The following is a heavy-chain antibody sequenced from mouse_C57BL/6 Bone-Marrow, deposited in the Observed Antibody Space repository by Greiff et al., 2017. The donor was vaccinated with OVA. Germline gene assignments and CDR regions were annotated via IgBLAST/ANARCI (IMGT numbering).Heavy chain of an antibody. V-gene: IGHV5-16*01. D-gene: IGHD1-1*01. Sequence: EVKLVESEGGLVQPGSSMKLSCTASGFTFSDYYMAWVRQVPEKGLEWVANINYDGSSTYYLDSLKSRFIISRDNANNILYLQMSSLKSEDTATYYCARDYNGSSYGYWYFDVWGTGTTVTVSS. CDR3: ARDYNGSSYGYWYFDV. J-gene: IGHJ1*03. CDR1: GFTFSDYY. CDR2: INYDGSST.